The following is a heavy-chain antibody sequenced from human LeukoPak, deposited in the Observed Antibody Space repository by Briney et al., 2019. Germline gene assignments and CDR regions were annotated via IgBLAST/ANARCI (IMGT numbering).Heavy chain of an antibody. CDR3: AAQDTAMAFDAFDI. V-gene: IGHV5-51*01. J-gene: IGHJ3*02. Sequence: GASLKISCKGSGYSFTSYWIGWVRQMPGKGLEWMGIIYPGDSDTRYSPSFQGQVTISADKSISTAYLKWSSLKASDTAMYYCAAQDTAMAFDAFDIWGQGTMVTVSS. CDR2: IYPGDSDT. D-gene: IGHD5-18*01. CDR1: GYSFTSYW.